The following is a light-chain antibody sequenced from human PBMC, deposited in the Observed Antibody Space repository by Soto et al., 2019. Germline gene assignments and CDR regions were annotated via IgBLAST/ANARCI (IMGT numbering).Light chain of an antibody. Sequence: QSVLTQPASVSGSPGQSITISCTGTSSDVGAYNYVSWYQQYPGKAPKVIIFEVRKRPSGVSNRFSGSKSGDTASLTISGLQAGDEADYYCSSYRSSTTFVFGTGTKVTVL. CDR2: EVR. CDR3: SSYRSSTTFV. V-gene: IGLV2-14*01. J-gene: IGLJ1*01. CDR1: SSDVGAYNY.